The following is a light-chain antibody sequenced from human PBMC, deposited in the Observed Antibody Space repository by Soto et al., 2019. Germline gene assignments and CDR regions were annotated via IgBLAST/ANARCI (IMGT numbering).Light chain of an antibody. Sequence: DIQMTQSPSSLSASVGDRVTITCRASQSISSYLNWYQQKPGKAPKLLIYAASSLQSGVPSRFSGSGSGTDFTLTISRLEPEDFAVYFCQQYGSSATFGPGTKVDI. V-gene: IGKV1-39*01. CDR3: QQYGSSAT. CDR1: QSISSY. CDR2: AAS. J-gene: IGKJ3*01.